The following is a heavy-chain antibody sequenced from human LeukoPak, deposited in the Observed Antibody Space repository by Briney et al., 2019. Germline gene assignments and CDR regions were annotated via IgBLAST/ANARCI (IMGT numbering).Heavy chain of an antibody. Sequence: GGSLRLSCAASGFTFSSFWMSWVRQAPGKGLEWVANIKQDGSEKYYVDSVKGRFTISRDNAKNSLYLQMNSLRAEDTAVHYCARVESYYLAVPGGGWFDPWGQGTLVTVSS. J-gene: IGHJ5*02. V-gene: IGHV3-7*01. CDR1: GFTFSSFW. CDR2: IKQDGSEK. D-gene: IGHD6-19*01. CDR3: ARVESYYLAVPGGGWFDP.